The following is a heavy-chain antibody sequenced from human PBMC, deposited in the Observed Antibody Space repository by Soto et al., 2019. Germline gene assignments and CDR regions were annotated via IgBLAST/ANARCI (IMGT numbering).Heavy chain of an antibody. D-gene: IGHD1-7*01. Sequence: VQLVQSGAEVKKPGASVRVSCKISGDTVSSHTINWLRQAPGQGLEWMGGIIPVFGAPNYAEKFQGRVTISADTSTNKAYMELRSLTSEDTAVYFCARDITGTNIYFDPWGQGTLVTVSS. CDR2: IIPVFGAP. V-gene: IGHV1-69*06. CDR3: ARDITGTNIYFDP. J-gene: IGHJ5*02. CDR1: GDTVSSHT.